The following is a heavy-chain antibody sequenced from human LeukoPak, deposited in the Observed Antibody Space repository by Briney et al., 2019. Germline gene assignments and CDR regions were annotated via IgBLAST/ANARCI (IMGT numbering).Heavy chain of an antibody. V-gene: IGHV3-30*04. J-gene: IGHJ4*02. Sequence: GALRLSCAASGFTFSSYAMHWVRQAPGKGLEWVAVISYDGSNKYYADSVKGRFTISRDNAKNSLYLQMNSLRAEDTAVYYCARRGSGYTEPIDYWGQGTLVTVSS. CDR2: ISYDGSNK. D-gene: IGHD5-12*01. CDR3: ARRGSGYTEPIDY. CDR1: GFTFSSYA.